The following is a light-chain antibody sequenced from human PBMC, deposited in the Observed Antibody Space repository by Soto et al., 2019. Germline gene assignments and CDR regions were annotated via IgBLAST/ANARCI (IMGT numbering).Light chain of an antibody. Sequence: EIVLTQSPGTLSLSPGERATLSCRASQSVSSSYLAWYQQKLGQAPRLLIYGASSRATGIPDRFSGSGSGTDFTLTISRLEPEDFAVYFCQQYGSSGTFGQGTKLEIE. J-gene: IGKJ2*02. CDR2: GAS. CDR3: QQYGSSGT. V-gene: IGKV3-20*01. CDR1: QSVSSSY.